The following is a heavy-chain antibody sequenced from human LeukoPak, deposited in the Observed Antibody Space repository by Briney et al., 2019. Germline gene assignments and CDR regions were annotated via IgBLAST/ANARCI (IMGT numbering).Heavy chain of an antibody. CDR2: IWSDGTHK. Sequence: GNSLRLSCSASGFTFITHGMHWVRQAPGKGLEWVAFIWSDGTHKFYADSVKGRFTISRDNSKNTVYLQMNSLRVDDTSVYFCARDLPDGGWAFWSWGQGTLVTVSS. CDR3: ARDLPDGGWAFWS. CDR1: GFTFITHG. V-gene: IGHV3-33*01. J-gene: IGHJ5*02. D-gene: IGHD6-19*01.